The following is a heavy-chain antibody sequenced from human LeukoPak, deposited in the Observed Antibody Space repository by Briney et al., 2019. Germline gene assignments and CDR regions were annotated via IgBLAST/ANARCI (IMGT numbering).Heavy chain of an antibody. J-gene: IGHJ5*02. Sequence: GGSLRLPCAASGFSFSDYELTWVRQVPGKGLEWISYINDRGGKTSYADSVKGRFTISRDNAKNTVYLQMNSLRAEDTAMYYCARAVTYFYGSVTYDWFDPWGQGTLVTVSS. D-gene: IGHD3-10*01. CDR1: GFSFSDYE. CDR2: INDRGGKT. CDR3: ARAVTYFYGSVTYDWFDP. V-gene: IGHV3-48*03.